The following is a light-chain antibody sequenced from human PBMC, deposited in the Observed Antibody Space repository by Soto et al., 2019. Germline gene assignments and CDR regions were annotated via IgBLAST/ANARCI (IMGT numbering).Light chain of an antibody. CDR2: DAS. CDR1: QSVSSY. Sequence: EIVWTQFPATLSLSPGEISTLSCRASQSVSSYFAWYQQKPGQAPRLLIYDASNRATGIPARFSGSGSGTDFTLTISSLEPEDFAVYYCQQRSNWPPTFGGGTKVDIK. J-gene: IGKJ4*01. CDR3: QQRSNWPPT. V-gene: IGKV3-11*01.